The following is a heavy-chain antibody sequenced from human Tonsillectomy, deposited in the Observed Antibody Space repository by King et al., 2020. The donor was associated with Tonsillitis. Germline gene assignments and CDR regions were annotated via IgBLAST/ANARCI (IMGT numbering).Heavy chain of an antibody. V-gene: IGHV3-15*01. CDR1: GFTFTKAW. CDR2: IKSTTYGGTT. D-gene: IGHD3-10*01. J-gene: IGHJ4*02. CDR3: TTDGRLWFGENY. Sequence: VQLVESGGGLVKPGGALRLSCAVSGFTFTKAWMTWVRQAPGKGLEWVGRIKSTTYGGTTDYAAPVKGRITITREDSKNTLYLPMNSLKTEDTGVYFCTTDGRLWFGENYWGQGTLVTVSS.